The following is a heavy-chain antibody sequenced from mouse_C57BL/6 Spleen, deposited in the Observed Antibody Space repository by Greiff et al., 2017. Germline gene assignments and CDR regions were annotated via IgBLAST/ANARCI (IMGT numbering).Heavy chain of an antibody. CDR1: GYTFTSYW. D-gene: IGHD2-3*01. Sequence: QVQLQQPGTELVKPGASVKLSCKASGYTFTSYWMHWVKQRPGQGLEWIGNINPSNGGTNYNEKFKSKATLTVDKSSSTAYMQLSSLTSEDSAVYSCARFDGYYTWFAYWGQGTLVTVSA. CDR3: ARFDGYYTWFAY. V-gene: IGHV1-53*01. J-gene: IGHJ3*01. CDR2: INPSNGGT.